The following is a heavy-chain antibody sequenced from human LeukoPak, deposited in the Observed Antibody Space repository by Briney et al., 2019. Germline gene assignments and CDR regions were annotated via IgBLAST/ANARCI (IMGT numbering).Heavy chain of an antibody. CDR2: IYYSGST. Sequence: SETLSLTCTVSGGSISSYYWSWIRQPPRKGLEWIGYIYYSGSTNYNPSLKSRVTISVDTSKNQFSLELSSVTAADTAVYYCAREGPVQLWPTASYWYFDLWGRGTLVTVSS. CDR1: GGSISSYY. CDR3: AREGPVQLWPTASYWYFDL. D-gene: IGHD5-18*01. J-gene: IGHJ2*01. V-gene: IGHV4-59*12.